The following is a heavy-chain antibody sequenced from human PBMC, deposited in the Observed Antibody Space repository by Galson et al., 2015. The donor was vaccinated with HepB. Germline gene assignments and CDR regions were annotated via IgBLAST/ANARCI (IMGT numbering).Heavy chain of an antibody. J-gene: IGHJ6*03. CDR2: IKSKTDGGTT. CDR3: TTVLGGDTAIDPPYYYYYMDV. V-gene: IGHV3-15*01. Sequence: SLRLSCAASGFTFSNAWMSWVRQAPGKGLEWVGRIKSKTDGGTTDYAAPVKGRFTISRDDSKNTLYLQMNSLKTEDTAVYYCTTVLGGDTAIDPPYYYYYMDVWGKGTTVTVSS. CDR1: GFTFSNAW. D-gene: IGHD5-18*01.